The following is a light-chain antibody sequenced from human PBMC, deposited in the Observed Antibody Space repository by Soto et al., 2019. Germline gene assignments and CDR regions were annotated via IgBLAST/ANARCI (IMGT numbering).Light chain of an antibody. CDR3: QNSYSTPPT. CDR2: TAS. V-gene: IGKV1-39*01. Sequence: DIKMTQSPSSLSASVGDRVTITCRASQYISNYLNWYQQKSGTAPKLLIHTASTLQSGVPSRFSGRGSGPDFTLTISSVQPVDFSIYFCQNSYSTPPTFGQGTTLEIK. J-gene: IGKJ2*01. CDR1: QYISNY.